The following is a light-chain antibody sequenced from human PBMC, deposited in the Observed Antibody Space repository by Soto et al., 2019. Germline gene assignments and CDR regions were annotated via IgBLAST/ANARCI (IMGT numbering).Light chain of an antibody. V-gene: IGKV3-15*01. Sequence: IVKTKSPDTVAVSTREKATLSCRASQSVSSNLAWYQQKPGQAPRLLISYASSRATGIPARFSGSGSGTDFTLTISSLQSEDYAVYYCQQYNIWLSFGQGTLLEIK. CDR2: YAS. CDR1: QSVSSN. CDR3: QQYNIWLS. J-gene: IGKJ5*01.